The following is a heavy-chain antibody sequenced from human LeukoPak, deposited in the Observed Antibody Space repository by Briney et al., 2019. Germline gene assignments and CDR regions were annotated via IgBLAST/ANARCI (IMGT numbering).Heavy chain of an antibody. D-gene: IGHD6-19*01. CDR1: GYTFTTYT. Sequence: ASVKVSCKASGYTFTTYTIHWVRQAPGHRLEWMGWINAGNGNTKYSQKFQGRVTMTRDTSTSTVYMELSSLRSEDTAVYYCARDVPYSSGWSYYYYYGMDVWGQGTTVTVSS. V-gene: IGHV1-3*01. J-gene: IGHJ6*02. CDR2: INAGNGNT. CDR3: ARDVPYSSGWSYYYYYGMDV.